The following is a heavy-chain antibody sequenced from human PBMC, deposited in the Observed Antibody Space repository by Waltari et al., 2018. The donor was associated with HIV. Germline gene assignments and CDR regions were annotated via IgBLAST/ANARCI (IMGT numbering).Heavy chain of an antibody. D-gene: IGHD6-19*01. CDR2: IFYNGSA. J-gene: IGHJ1*01. CDR3: ARSPRGEQWLAY. V-gene: IGHV4-39*01. Sequence: TVSGGSISSSSYFWGWLRQSPGQGLDWIGSIFYNGSANYNPSLKSRATLSVDTSKNQFSLKLNSVTAADTAVYYCARSPRGEQWLAYWGQGTLVTVSS. CDR1: GGSISSSSYF.